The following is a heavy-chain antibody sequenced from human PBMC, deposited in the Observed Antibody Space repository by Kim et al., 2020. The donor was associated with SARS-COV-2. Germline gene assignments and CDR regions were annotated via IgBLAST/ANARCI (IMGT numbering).Heavy chain of an antibody. V-gene: IGHV4-31*03. D-gene: IGHD3-22*01. J-gene: IGHJ4*02. CDR2: ISYSGST. CDR3: ARSYDSSGYFFDY. CDR1: GGSISSAGSY. Sequence: SETLSLTCTVSGGSISSAGSYWSWIRQHPGEGLEWIGYISYSGSTYYNPSLKSRVTISLDTSRNQFSLKLSSVTAADTAVYYCARSYDSSGYFFDYWGQGTLVTVSS.